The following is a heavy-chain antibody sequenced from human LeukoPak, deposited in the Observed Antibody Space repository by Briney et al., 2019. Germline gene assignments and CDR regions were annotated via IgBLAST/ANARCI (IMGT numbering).Heavy chain of an antibody. Sequence: SETLSLTCSVSGDSLSSHYWSWIRQPPGKGLEWIGYIYYTGSTDYNPSLKSRVTISVDTSKNQVSLKMNSVTAADTAVYYCARHRASYFDLWGQGTLVTVSS. J-gene: IGHJ4*02. V-gene: IGHV4-59*11. CDR3: ARHRASYFDL. CDR1: GDSLSSHY. CDR2: IYYTGST.